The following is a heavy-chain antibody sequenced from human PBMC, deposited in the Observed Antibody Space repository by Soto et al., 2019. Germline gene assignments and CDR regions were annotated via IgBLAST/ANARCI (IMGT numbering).Heavy chain of an antibody. CDR2: IIPIFGTA. V-gene: IGHV1-69*01. J-gene: IGHJ5*02. CDR1: EGTFSSYA. CDR3: ASRSVNSSGYYSFDP. D-gene: IGHD3-22*01. Sequence: QVQLVQSGAEVKKPGSSVKVSCKASEGTFSSYAISWVRQAPGQGLEWMGGIIPIFGTANYAQKFQGRVTITADESTSTAYMELSSLRSEDTAVYYCASRSVNSSGYYSFDPWGQGTLVTVSS.